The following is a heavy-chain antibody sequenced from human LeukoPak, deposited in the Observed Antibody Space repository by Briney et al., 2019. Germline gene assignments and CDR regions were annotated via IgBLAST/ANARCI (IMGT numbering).Heavy chain of an antibody. CDR3: AKDRSGSCSQGLDY. CDR1: GFIFSSYG. V-gene: IGHV3-30*02. Sequence: GGSLRLSCAASGFIFSSYGMHWVRQAPGKGLEWVAFIRYDGSNKYYADSVKGRFTISRDNSKNTLYLQMNSLRAEDTAVYYCAKDRSGSCSQGLDYWGQGTLVTVSS. CDR2: IRYDGSNK. J-gene: IGHJ4*02. D-gene: IGHD1-26*01.